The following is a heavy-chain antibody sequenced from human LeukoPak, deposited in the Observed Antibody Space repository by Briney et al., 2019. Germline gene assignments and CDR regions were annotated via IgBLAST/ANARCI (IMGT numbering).Heavy chain of an antibody. J-gene: IGHJ4*02. V-gene: IGHV1-69*02. Sequence: ASVKVSCKASGYTFTSYYMHWVRQAPGQGLEWMGRIIPILGIANYAQKFQGRVTITADKSTSTAYMELSSLRSEDTAVYYCASLYSGSYGYWGQGTLVTVSS. CDR1: GYTFTSYY. CDR3: ASLYSGSYGY. D-gene: IGHD1-26*01. CDR2: IIPILGIA.